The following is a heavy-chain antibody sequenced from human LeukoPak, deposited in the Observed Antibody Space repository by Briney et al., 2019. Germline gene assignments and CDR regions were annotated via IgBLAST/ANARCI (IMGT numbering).Heavy chain of an antibody. D-gene: IGHD3-10*01. J-gene: IGHJ4*02. CDR3: ATSWFGDREIDY. V-gene: IGHV1-24*01. Sequence: ASVKVSCKVSGYTLTELPMHWVRQAPGKGLEWMGGFDPEDGETIYAQKFQGRVTMTEDTSTDTAYMELSSLRSEDTAVYYCATSWFGDREIDYWGQGTLVTVSS. CDR2: FDPEDGET. CDR1: GYTLTELP.